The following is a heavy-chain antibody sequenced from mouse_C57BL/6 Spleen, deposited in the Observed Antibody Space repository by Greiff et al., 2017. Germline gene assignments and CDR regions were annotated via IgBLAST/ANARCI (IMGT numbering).Heavy chain of an antibody. V-gene: IGHV1-69*01. CDR1: GYTFTSYW. Sequence: QVHVKQPGAELVMPGASVKLSCKASGYTFTSYWMHWVKQRPGQGLEWIGEIDPSDSYTNYNQKFKGKSTLTVDKSSSTAYMQLSSLTSEDSAVYYCARSVITTVGYFDYWGQGTTLTVSS. D-gene: IGHD1-1*01. CDR2: IDPSDSYT. J-gene: IGHJ2*01. CDR3: ARSVITTVGYFDY.